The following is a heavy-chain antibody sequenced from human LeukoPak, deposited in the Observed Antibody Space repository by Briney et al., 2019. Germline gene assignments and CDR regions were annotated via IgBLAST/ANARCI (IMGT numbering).Heavy chain of an antibody. J-gene: IGHJ4*02. CDR1: GFTFSSYA. V-gene: IGHV3-30*04. Sequence: PGGSLRLSCAASGFTFSSYAMHWFRQAPGKGLEWVAVISYDGSNKYYADSVKGRFTISRDNSKNTLYLQMNSLRAEDTAVYYCARIDSSGYPNYSFDYWGQGILVTVSS. D-gene: IGHD3-22*01. CDR2: ISYDGSNK. CDR3: ARIDSSGYPNYSFDY.